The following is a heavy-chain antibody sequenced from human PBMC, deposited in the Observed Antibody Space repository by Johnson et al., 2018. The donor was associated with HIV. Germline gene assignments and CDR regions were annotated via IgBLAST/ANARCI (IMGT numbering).Heavy chain of an antibody. Sequence: QVQLVESGGGVVQPGRSLRLSCAASGFTFSSYAMHWVRQAPGKGLEWVAVISYDGSNKYYADSVKGRFTISRENAKNSLYLQMNSLRGGDTAVYYCARGGAHDAFDIWGQGTMGTVSS. J-gene: IGHJ3*02. D-gene: IGHD3-16*01. V-gene: IGHV3-30-3*02. CDR3: ARGGAHDAFDI. CDR2: ISYDGSNK. CDR1: GFTFSSYA.